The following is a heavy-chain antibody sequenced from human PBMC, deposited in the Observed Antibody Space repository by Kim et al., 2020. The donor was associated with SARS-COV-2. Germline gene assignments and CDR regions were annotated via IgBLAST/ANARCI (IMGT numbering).Heavy chain of an antibody. Sequence: GGSLRLSCAASGFTFNSHDMSWFRQAPEKGLEWVSYITPSGATFYADSVKGRFTISGDTSKNTVSLQMNSLRTEDTAVYYCSRGHVADWGQGTHVTDSS. J-gene: IGHJ4*02. CDR2: ITPSGAT. D-gene: IGHD5-12*01. CDR3: SRGHVAD. V-gene: IGHV3-23*01. CDR1: GFTFNSHD.